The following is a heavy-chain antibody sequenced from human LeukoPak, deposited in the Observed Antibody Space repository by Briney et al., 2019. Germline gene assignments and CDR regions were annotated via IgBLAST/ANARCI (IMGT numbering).Heavy chain of an antibody. CDR2: INWNGGST. CDR1: GFTLDDYG. CDR3: ARAESDYDSSGYDYYFDY. Sequence: GGSLRLSCSASGFTLDDYGMSWGRQAPGKGLEWVPGINWNGGSTAYADSVEGRFTISRDNAKNSLYLQMTSLRAEDTALYYCARAESDYDSSGYDYYFDYWGQGTLVTVSS. V-gene: IGHV3-20*04. D-gene: IGHD3-22*01. J-gene: IGHJ4*02.